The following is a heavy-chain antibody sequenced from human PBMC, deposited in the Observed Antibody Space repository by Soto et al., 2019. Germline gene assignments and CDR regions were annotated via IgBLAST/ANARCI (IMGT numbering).Heavy chain of an antibody. V-gene: IGHV4-31*03. CDR1: GGSISSGGYY. CDR3: ARDFSRNWFDP. CDR2: IYYSGST. Sequence: PSETLSLTCTVSGGSISSGGYYWSWIRQHPGKGLEWIGYIYYSGSTYYNPSLKSRVTISVDTSKNQFSLKLSSVTAADTAVYYCARDFSRNWFDPWGQGTLVTVSS. J-gene: IGHJ5*02. D-gene: IGHD3-3*01.